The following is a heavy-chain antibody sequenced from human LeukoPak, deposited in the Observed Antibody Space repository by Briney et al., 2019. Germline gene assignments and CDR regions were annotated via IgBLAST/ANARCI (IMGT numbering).Heavy chain of an antibody. CDR1: GFTFSNYA. CDR2: ISSNGGGT. CDR3: ASTKYSGSYYGFDI. Sequence: GGSLRLSCAASGFTFSNYAMHWVRQAPGKGLKYVSGISSNGGGTYYADSVKGRFTISRDNSKNTLYLQMGSLRAEDMAVYYCASTKYSGSYYGFDIWGQGTMVTVSS. J-gene: IGHJ3*02. V-gene: IGHV3-64*02. D-gene: IGHD1-26*01.